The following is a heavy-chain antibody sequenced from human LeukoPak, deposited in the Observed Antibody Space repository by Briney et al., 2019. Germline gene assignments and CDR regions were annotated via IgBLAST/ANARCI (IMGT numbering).Heavy chain of an antibody. V-gene: IGHV3-7*01. J-gene: IGHJ4*02. Sequence: GGSLRLSCAASGFTFSNYWMSWIRQAPGKGLEWVANIKQDGNQIYYVESLKGRFTISRDNAKTSVYLQMDSLRAEDTAVYYCARIGYSSSCFDYWGQGTLVTVSS. CDR2: IKQDGNQI. CDR3: ARIGYSSSCFDY. CDR1: GFTFSNYW. D-gene: IGHD6-13*01.